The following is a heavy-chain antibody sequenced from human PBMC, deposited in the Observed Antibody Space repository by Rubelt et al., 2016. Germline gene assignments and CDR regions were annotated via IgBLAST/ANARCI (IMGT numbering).Heavy chain of an antibody. CDR3: ASKGIAAKYYYYYGMDV. CDR2: INHSGGT. J-gene: IGHJ6*02. CDR1: GGSFIGYS. V-gene: IGHV4-34*01. Sequence: QVQLQRCGAGLLKPSETLSLTCAVYGGSFIGYSWSWIRQPPGQGLEWIGEINHSGGTNYNPSLKSRVTISVDTSKNQFSLKLSAGTAADTAVYYCASKGIAAKYYYYYGMDVWGQGTTVTVSS. D-gene: IGHD6-13*01.